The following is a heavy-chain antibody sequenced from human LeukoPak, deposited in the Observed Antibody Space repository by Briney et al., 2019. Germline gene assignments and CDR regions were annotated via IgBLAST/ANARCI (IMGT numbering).Heavy chain of an antibody. J-gene: IGHJ4*02. V-gene: IGHV1-18*01. D-gene: IGHD3-10*01. CDR1: GYTFTSYG. CDR2: ISAYNGNT. Sequence: ASVKVSCKASGYTFTSYGFNWVRQAPGQGLEWMGWISAYNGNTNYAQSLQGRVTMTTDTSTSTVYMEMRSLTSDDTAVYYCARDLDQYNGRFGGFGHDFWGQGTLVTVSS. CDR3: ARDLDQYNGRFGGFGHDF.